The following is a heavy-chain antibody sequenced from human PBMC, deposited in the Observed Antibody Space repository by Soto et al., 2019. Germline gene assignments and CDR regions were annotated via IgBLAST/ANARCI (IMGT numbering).Heavy chain of an antibody. J-gene: IGHJ4*02. CDR1: GFTFSSYW. V-gene: IGHV3-7*05. CDR3: VPLCRYCSTTTPS. Sequence: PGGSLRLSCAASGFTFSSYWMSWVRQAPGKGLEWVANIKQDESEKYYVDSVKGRFTISRDNAKNSLYLQMNSLRAEDTAVYYCVPLCRYCSTTTPSWGQGTLVTVSS. CDR2: IKQDESEK. D-gene: IGHD2-2*01.